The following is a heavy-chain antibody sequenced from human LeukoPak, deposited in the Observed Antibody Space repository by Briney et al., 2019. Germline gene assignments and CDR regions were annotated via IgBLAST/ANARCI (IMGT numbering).Heavy chain of an antibody. Sequence: GGSLRLSCAVSGFTFSSYKMNWVRQAPGKGLEWLSAISGDSSTIYYADSVKGRFIISRDNAKNSLFLQMNSLRAEDTAVYYCAREKADNDLDYWGQGTLVTVSS. CDR3: AREKADNDLDY. V-gene: IGHV3-48*01. CDR2: ISGDSSTI. J-gene: IGHJ4*02. CDR1: GFTFSSYK. D-gene: IGHD3-3*01.